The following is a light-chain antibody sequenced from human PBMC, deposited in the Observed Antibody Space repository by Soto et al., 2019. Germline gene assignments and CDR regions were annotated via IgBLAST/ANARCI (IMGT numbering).Light chain of an antibody. Sequence: GDRVTITCRASQSISSWLAWYQQKPGKAPKLLIYDASSLESGVPSRFSGSGSGTEFTLTITSLQPDDFATYYCQQYNNYSWTFGQGTKVDI. CDR3: QQYNNYSWT. CDR2: DAS. J-gene: IGKJ1*01. CDR1: QSISSW. V-gene: IGKV1-5*01.